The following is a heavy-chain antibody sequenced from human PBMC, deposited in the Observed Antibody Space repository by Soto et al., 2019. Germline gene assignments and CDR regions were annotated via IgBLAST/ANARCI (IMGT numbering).Heavy chain of an antibody. CDR3: ARGRYGDY. V-gene: IGHV1-18*01. CDR1: GYAFTTYG. CDR2: ISAHNGNT. Sequence: QVHLVQSGAEVKKPGASVKVSCQASGYAFTTYGITWVRQAPGQGLEGMGWISAHNGNTNYAQKLQGRVTVTRDTSTSTAYMELRSLRSDDTAVYYCARGRYGDYWGQGALVTGSS. J-gene: IGHJ4*02. D-gene: IGHD1-1*01.